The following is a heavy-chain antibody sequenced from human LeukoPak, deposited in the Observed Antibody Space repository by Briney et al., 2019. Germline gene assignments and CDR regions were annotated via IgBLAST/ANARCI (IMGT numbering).Heavy chain of an antibody. CDR3: AKGKGMVYNNYSFDC. CDR2: ITGSAGTT. D-gene: IGHD4-11*01. Sequence: GGSLRLSCAASGFTFSSFFMTWVRQAPGKGLEWVSGITGSAGTTSYADSVKGRFTISRDNSKNTLYLQMNSLRAEDTAVYYCAKGKGMVYNNYSFDCWGRGSLVTVSS. CDR1: GFTFSSFF. V-gene: IGHV3-23*01. J-gene: IGHJ4*02.